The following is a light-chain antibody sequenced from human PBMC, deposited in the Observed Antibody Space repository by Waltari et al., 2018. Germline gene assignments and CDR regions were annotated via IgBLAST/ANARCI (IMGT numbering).Light chain of an antibody. V-gene: IGKV1-5*03. CDR1: QAINNW. J-gene: IGKJ1*01. CDR2: KAS. Sequence: DIQMTQSPSTLSAAVGDRVTFTCRASQAINNWLAWYQQKPGKAPKVLIYKASILESGVSSRFSGSGSGTEFTLTINSLQADDSATYYCQQYKSYPVTFGPGTKVEIK. CDR3: QQYKSYPVT.